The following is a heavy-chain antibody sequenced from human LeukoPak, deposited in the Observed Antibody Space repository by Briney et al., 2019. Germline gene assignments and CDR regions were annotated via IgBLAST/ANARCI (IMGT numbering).Heavy chain of an antibody. Sequence: SGGSLRLSCAASGLTFSSYAMSWVRQAPGKGLEWVSAISGSGGSTYYADSVKGRFTISRDNSKNTLYLQMNSLRAEDTAAYYCAKAEWELKPTRTYYFDYWGQGTLVTVSS. CDR1: GLTFSSYA. D-gene: IGHD1-26*01. V-gene: IGHV3-23*01. J-gene: IGHJ4*02. CDR3: AKAEWELKPTRTYYFDY. CDR2: ISGSGGST.